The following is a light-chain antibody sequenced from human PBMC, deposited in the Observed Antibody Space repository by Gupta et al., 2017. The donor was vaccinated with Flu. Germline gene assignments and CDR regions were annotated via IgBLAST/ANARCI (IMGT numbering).Light chain of an antibody. CDR1: QSIDIW. J-gene: IGKJ1*01. Sequence: DIQMTQSPSTLSASVGDRVTINCRASQSIDIWLAWYQQKPGKVPKLLIYKASTLEIGVPSRFSGSGAGTEFTLTINSQQHDDSATYYVQRYDSLWTFGQGTRVEVK. CDR2: KAS. CDR3: QRYDSLWT. V-gene: IGKV1-5*03.